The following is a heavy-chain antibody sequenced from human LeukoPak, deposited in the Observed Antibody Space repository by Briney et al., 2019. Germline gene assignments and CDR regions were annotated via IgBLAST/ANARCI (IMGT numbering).Heavy chain of an antibody. CDR1: VYTFTSYC. Sequence: SVNVSCKASVYTFTSYCISCVRQAPGQGLEGMGRISAYNGNTNYAQKIQGRVTMTTDTSTSTAYMELRSLRSDGTAVYYCARDVREDIVVVPAASTFDWGQGTLVTVSS. J-gene: IGHJ4*02. D-gene: IGHD2-2*01. CDR3: ARDVREDIVVVPAASTFD. CDR2: ISAYNGNT. V-gene: IGHV1-18*01.